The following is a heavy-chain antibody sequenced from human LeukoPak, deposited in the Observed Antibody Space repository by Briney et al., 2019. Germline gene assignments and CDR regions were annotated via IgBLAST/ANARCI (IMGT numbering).Heavy chain of an antibody. CDR1: GFTFSSYE. D-gene: IGHD3-22*01. J-gene: IGHJ3*02. CDR3: ARDQYYYDSLDAFDI. Sequence: PGGSLRLSCAASGFTFSSYEMNWVRQAPGKGLEWVSYISSSGSTIYYADSVKGRFTISRDNAKNSLHLQMNSLRAEDTAVYYCARDQYYYDSLDAFDIWGQGTMVTVSS. V-gene: IGHV3-48*03. CDR2: ISSSGSTI.